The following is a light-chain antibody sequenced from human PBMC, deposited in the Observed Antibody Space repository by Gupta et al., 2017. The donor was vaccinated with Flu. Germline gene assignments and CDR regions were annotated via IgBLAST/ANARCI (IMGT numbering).Light chain of an antibody. Sequence: QSVVTQPPSASGTPGQRVTISCSGSDSNIGSNTVNWYRQLPGTAPRLLLYSDNQRPSRVPDRFSGSKSGTSGSLAISGLQSEDEADYYCATWDDSLNALVFGGGTKLTVL. CDR3: ATWDDSLNALV. V-gene: IGLV1-44*01. CDR2: SDN. J-gene: IGLJ3*02. CDR1: DSNIGSNT.